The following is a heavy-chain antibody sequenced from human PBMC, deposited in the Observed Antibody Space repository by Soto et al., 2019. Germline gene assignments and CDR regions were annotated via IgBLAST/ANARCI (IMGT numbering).Heavy chain of an antibody. CDR2: MNPNRGNT. CDR1: GYTFTSYD. Sequence: QVQLVQSGAEVKKPGASVKVSCKASGYTFTSYDINWVRQATGQGLEWMGWMNPNRGNTGYAQKFQGRVTMTRNTSISPDYMELSSLGSEDTAVYYCARVTYYDFWSGYRKYYFDYWGQGTLVTVSS. D-gene: IGHD3-3*01. J-gene: IGHJ4*02. CDR3: ARVTYYDFWSGYRKYYFDY. V-gene: IGHV1-8*01.